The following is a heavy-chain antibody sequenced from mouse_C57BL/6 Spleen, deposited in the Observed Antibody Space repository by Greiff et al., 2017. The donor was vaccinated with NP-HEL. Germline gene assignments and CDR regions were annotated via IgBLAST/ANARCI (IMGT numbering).Heavy chain of an antibody. Sequence: QVQLKQSGAELVKPGASVKLSCKASGYTFTSYWMHWVKQRPGQGLEWIGMIHPNSGSTNYNEKFKSKATLTVDKSSSTAYMQLSSLTSEDSAVYYCSRIDYGSSHWYFDVWGTGTTVTVSS. D-gene: IGHD1-1*01. CDR2: IHPNSGST. CDR3: SRIDYGSSHWYFDV. V-gene: IGHV1-64*01. CDR1: GYTFTSYW. J-gene: IGHJ1*03.